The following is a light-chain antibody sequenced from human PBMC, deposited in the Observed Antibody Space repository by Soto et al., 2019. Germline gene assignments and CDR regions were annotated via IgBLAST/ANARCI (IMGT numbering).Light chain of an antibody. CDR3: QQYYTTPFT. V-gene: IGKV4-1*01. J-gene: IGKJ3*01. Sequence: DIVMTQSPDSLAVPLAEGATINCKSSQSVLYSSNNKNPLAWYQQKPGQPPKLLIYWASTRESGVPDRSSGGGAGTDFSLTISSLQSKDVAINYCQQYYTTPFTFGPGTKVDSK. CDR1: QSVLYSSNNKNP. CDR2: WAS.